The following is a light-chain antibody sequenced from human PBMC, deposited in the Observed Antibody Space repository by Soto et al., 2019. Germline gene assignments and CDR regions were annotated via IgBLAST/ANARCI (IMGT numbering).Light chain of an antibody. CDR2: DAS. V-gene: IGKV3-11*01. CDR3: QQRSNWPRGT. CDR1: QSVSSY. Sequence: EIVLTQSPATLSLSPGERATLSCRASQSVSSYLAWYQQKPGQAPRLLIYDASNRATGIPARFSGSGSGTDFTLTISSLEPEDFAVYYCQQRSNWPRGTCAPGTKVDIK. J-gene: IGKJ3*01.